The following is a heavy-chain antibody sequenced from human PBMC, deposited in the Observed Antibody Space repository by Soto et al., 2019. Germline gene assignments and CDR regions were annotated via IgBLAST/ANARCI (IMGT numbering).Heavy chain of an antibody. D-gene: IGHD1-7*01. CDR3: AKDRTVAGTTDY. V-gene: IGHV3-23*01. CDR1: GFTFSSYA. CDR2: ISGSGGST. J-gene: IGHJ4*02. Sequence: GGSLRLSCAASGFTFSSYAMSWVRQSPGKGLEWVSAISGSGGSTYYADSVKGRFTISRDNSKNTLYLQMNSLRAEDTAVYYCAKDRTVAGTTDYWGQGTLVTVSS.